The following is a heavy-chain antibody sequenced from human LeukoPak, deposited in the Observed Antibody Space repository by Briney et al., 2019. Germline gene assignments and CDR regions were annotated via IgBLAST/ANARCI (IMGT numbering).Heavy chain of an antibody. D-gene: IGHD3-22*01. CDR2: IDWDDDK. Sequence: SGPALVKPTQPLTLTCTFSGFSLSTSGMCVSWIRQPPGKALEWLARIDWDDDKYYSTSLKTRLTISKDSSKNQVVLTSTSIELVYTATYYCARIHDSSGYYLDYWGQGTLVTVSS. V-gene: IGHV2-70*11. J-gene: IGHJ4*02. CDR3: ARIHDSSGYYLDY. CDR1: GFSLSTSGMC.